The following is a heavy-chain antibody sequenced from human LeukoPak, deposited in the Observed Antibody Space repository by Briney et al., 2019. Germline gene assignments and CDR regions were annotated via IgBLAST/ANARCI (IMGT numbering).Heavy chain of an antibody. Sequence: SETLSLTCTVSGGSISSYYWSWIRQPPGKGLEWIGYIYYSGSTNYNPSLKSRVTISVDTSKNQFSLKLSSVTAADAAVYFCAREGNDGYNYFDFWGRGTLVTVSS. CDR2: IYYSGST. CDR3: AREGNDGYNYFDF. CDR1: GGSISSYY. V-gene: IGHV4-59*01. D-gene: IGHD5-24*01. J-gene: IGHJ4*02.